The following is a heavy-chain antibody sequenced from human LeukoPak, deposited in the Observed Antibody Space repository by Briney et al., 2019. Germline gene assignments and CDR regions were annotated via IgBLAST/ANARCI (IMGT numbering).Heavy chain of an antibody. CDR1: GFIFDDYA. CDR2: ISGDGGST. V-gene: IGHV3-43*02. CDR3: AKEIDTLGTNAFDI. J-gene: IGHJ3*02. D-gene: IGHD2-15*01. Sequence: GGSLRLSCAASGFIFDDYAMHWVRQAPGKGLEWVSLISGDGGSTYYADSVRGRFTISRDNSKNSLYLQMDSLRAEDTAFYYCAKEIDTLGTNAFDIWGQGTMVTVSS.